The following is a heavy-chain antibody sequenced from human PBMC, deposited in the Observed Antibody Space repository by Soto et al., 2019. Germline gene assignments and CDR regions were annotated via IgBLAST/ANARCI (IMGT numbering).Heavy chain of an antibody. V-gene: IGHV4-34*01. Sequence: SETLSLTCAVYGGSFSGYYWTWIRQPPGKGLEWIGDITHTGSTNYSPSPKSRITFSLDTSKDQFSLKLNSVTAADTAIYFCARGYSFGLLGYYFDYWSQGAPVTVSS. CDR1: GGSFSGYY. CDR2: ITHTGST. J-gene: IGHJ4*02. D-gene: IGHD5-18*01. CDR3: ARGYSFGLLGYYFDY.